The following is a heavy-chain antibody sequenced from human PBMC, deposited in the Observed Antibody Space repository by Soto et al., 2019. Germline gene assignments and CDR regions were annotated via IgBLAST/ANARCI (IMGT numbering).Heavy chain of an antibody. Sequence: EVRLLESGGGLVQPGGSLRLSCAASGFTFSSYAMSWVRQAPGKGLEWVSAISGSGGSTYYADSVKGRFTISRDNSKNTLYLQMNSLRAEDTAVYYCAKMGDVLLWFGELPFDYWGQGTLVTVSS. CDR1: GFTFSSYA. CDR2: ISGSGGST. V-gene: IGHV3-23*01. CDR3: AKMGDVLLWFGELPFDY. D-gene: IGHD3-10*01. J-gene: IGHJ4*02.